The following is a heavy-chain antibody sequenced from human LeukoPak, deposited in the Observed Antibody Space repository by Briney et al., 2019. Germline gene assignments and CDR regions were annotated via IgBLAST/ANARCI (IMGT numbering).Heavy chain of an antibody. V-gene: IGHV1-18*01. CDR1: GGTFSSYA. CDR3: ARDNYDSSGYYSAGY. D-gene: IGHD3-22*01. CDR2: ISAYNGNT. Sequence: ASVKVSCKASGGTFSSYAISWVRQAPGQGLEWMGWISAYNGNTNYAQKLQGRVTMTTDTSTSTAYMELRSLRSDDTAVYYCARDNYDSSGYYSAGYWGQGTLVTVSS. J-gene: IGHJ4*02.